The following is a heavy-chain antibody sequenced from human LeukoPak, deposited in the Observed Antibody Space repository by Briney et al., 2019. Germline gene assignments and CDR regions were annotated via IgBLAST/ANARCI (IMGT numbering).Heavy chain of an antibody. CDR2: VTDDGTTT. V-gene: IGHV3-23*01. CDR3: VKEERGYSYGDY. D-gene: IGHD5-18*01. CDR1: GFTFNNCA. J-gene: IGHJ4*02. Sequence: GGSLRLSCAASGFTFNNCAMSWDRQPPGKGLEWVSAVTDDGTTTYYADSVKGRFTISRDNSKNTVYLQMNYLTADDTARYYCVKEERGYSYGDYWGQGTLVTVSS.